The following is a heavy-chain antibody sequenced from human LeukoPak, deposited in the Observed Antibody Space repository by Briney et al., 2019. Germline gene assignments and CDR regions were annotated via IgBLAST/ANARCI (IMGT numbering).Heavy chain of an antibody. Sequence: GGSLRLSCAASGFTFSSYAMSWVRQAPGKGLQWVSTISVSGENTYYADSVKGRFTISRDISKSTLYLQMNSLRDEDTAIYYCAKYGSGSYYNGLFWGQGTLVTVSS. V-gene: IGHV3-23*01. CDR3: AKYGSGSYYNGLF. CDR1: GFTFSSYA. D-gene: IGHD3-10*01. CDR2: ISVSGENT. J-gene: IGHJ4*02.